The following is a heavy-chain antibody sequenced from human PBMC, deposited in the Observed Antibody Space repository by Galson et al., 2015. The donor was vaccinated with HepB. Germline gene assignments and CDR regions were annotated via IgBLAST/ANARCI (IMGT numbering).Heavy chain of an antibody. CDR1: GFILSSYE. D-gene: IGHD2-2*03. CDR3: ARDRSGYWSPDL. CDR2: ISSSGTTI. J-gene: IGHJ2*01. Sequence: SLRLSCAASGFILSSYEMNWVRQAPGKGLEWVSYISSSGTTIYYTDSVKGRFTIFRDTAKNSLYLQMNSLREEDTAVYYCARDRSGYWSPDLWGRGTLVTVSS. V-gene: IGHV3-48*03.